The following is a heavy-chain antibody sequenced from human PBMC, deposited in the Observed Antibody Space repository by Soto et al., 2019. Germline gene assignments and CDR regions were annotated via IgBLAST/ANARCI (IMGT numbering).Heavy chain of an antibody. J-gene: IGHJ4*02. Sequence: EEQLVESGGGLVQPGGSLRLSCAAAGFTFSSYWMHWVRQAPGKGLVWVSRINPDGSITTYADSVKGRFTISRDNAKNTLYLQMNSLRGDDTAVYHCARVPIGKYGVWNYWGQGTLVTVSS. CDR2: INPDGSIT. CDR1: GFTFSSYW. D-gene: IGHD2-8*01. V-gene: IGHV3-74*01. CDR3: ARVPIGKYGVWNY.